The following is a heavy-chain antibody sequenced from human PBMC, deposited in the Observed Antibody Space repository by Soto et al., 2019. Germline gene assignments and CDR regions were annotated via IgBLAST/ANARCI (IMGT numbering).Heavy chain of an antibody. V-gene: IGHV3-73*01. D-gene: IGHD3-22*01. CDR3: NYYDSSGHRRFDY. CDR2: IRSKANSYAT. J-gene: IGHJ4*02. CDR1: GFTFSSYA. Sequence: GGSLRLSCAASGFTFSSYAMHWVRQASGKGLEWVGRIRSKANSYATAYAASVKGRFTISRDDSKNTAYLQMNSLKTEDTAVYYCNYYDSSGHRRFDYWGQGTLVTVSS.